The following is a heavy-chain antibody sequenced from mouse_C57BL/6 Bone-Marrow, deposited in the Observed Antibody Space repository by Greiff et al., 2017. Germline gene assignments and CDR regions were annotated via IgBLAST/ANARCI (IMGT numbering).Heavy chain of an antibody. D-gene: IGHD2-3*01. CDR3: TRWLLD. J-gene: IGHJ2*01. Sequence: VQLQQSEAELVRPGASVTLSCKASGYTFTDHEMHWVKQTPVHGLEWIGAIDPETGGTAYNQKFKGKAILTADKSSSTAYMELRSLTSEDSAVYYCTRWLLDWGQGTTLTVSS. V-gene: IGHV1-15*01. CDR2: IDPETGGT. CDR1: GYTFTDHE.